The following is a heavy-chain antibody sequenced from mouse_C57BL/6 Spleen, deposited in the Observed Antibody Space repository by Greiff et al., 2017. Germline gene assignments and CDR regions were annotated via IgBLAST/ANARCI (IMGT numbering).Heavy chain of an antibody. CDR3: ARYYYGSSYYFDY. Sequence: VQLQQSGAELARPGASVKLSCKASGYTFTSYGISWVKQRTGQGLEWIGEIYPRSGNPYYNEKFKGKATLTADKSSSTAYMELRSLTSEDSAVYFCARYYYGSSYYFDYWGQGTTLTVSS. J-gene: IGHJ2*01. CDR2: IYPRSGNP. V-gene: IGHV1-81*01. CDR1: GYTFTSYG. D-gene: IGHD1-1*01.